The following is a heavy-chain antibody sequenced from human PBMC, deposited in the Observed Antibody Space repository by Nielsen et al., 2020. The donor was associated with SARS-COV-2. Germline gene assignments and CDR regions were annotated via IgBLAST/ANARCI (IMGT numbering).Heavy chain of an antibody. J-gene: IGHJ4*02. V-gene: IGHV1-69*06. CDR3: ARGDGWYYDSSGYDY. D-gene: IGHD3-22*01. Sequence: SVKVSCKASGGTFSSYAISWVRQAPGQGLEWMGGIIPTFGTANYAQKFRGRVTITADKSTSTAYMELSSLRSEDTAVYYCARGDGWYYDSSGYDYWGQGTLVTVSS. CDR1: GGTFSSYA. CDR2: IIPTFGTA.